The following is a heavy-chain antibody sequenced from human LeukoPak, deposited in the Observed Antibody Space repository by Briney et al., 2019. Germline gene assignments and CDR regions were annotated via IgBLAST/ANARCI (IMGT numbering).Heavy chain of an antibody. Sequence: SETLSLTCTVSGGSISSSDYYWGWIRQPPGKGLEWIGCIYYSGSTCYNPSLKSRVTISLDTSKNQFSLKLRSVTAADTAVYYCARRRWASSNVDYWGQGALVTVSS. CDR2: IYYSGST. CDR3: ARRRWASSNVDY. CDR1: GGSISSSDYY. D-gene: IGHD1-1*01. J-gene: IGHJ4*02. V-gene: IGHV4-39*01.